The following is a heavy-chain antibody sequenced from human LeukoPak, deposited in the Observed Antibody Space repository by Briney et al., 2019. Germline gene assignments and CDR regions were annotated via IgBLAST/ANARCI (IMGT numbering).Heavy chain of an antibody. CDR2: ISWNSGSI. CDR1: GFTFDDYA. D-gene: IGHD6-19*01. J-gene: IGHJ1*01. Sequence: PGRSLRLSCAASGFTFDDYAMHWVRQAPGKGLEWVSGISWNSGSIGYADSVKGRFTISRDNAKNSLYLQMNSLRAGDTALYYCAKSQQWLVPYFQHWGQGTLVTVSS. V-gene: IGHV3-9*01. CDR3: AKSQQWLVPYFQH.